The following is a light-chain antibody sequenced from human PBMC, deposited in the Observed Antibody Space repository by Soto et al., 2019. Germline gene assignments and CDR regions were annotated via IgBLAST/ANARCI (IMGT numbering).Light chain of an antibody. CDR3: QQLNSYPRT. J-gene: IGKJ3*01. V-gene: IGKV1-9*01. CDR2: AAS. Sequence: IQLTQSPSSLSASVGDTVTITCRASQGISSYLAWYQQKPGKPPNVLIYAASTWQSGVPSRFSGSGSGTDFTLTISSLQPEDFATDYCQQLNSYPRTFGPGTKVDI. CDR1: QGISSY.